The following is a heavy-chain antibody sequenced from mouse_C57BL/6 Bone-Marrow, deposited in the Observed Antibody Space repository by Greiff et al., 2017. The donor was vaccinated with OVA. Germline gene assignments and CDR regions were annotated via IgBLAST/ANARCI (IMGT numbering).Heavy chain of an antibody. CDR2: INPNNGGT. D-gene: IGHD2-3*01. J-gene: IGHJ2*01. CDR1: GYTFTDYY. V-gene: IGHV1-26*01. CDR3: ARDGYWYFDY. Sequence: VQLQQSGPELVKPGASVKISCKASGYTFTDYYMNWVKQSHGKSLEWIGDINPNNGGTSYNQKFKGKVTLTVDKSSSTAYMELRSLTSEDSAVYYCARDGYWYFDYWGQGTTLTVSS.